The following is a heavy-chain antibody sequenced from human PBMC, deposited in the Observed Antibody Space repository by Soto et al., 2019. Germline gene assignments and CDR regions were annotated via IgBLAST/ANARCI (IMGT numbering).Heavy chain of an antibody. CDR3: ARGGKSFYYGSGLDY. CDR1: GFTFSDHY. V-gene: IGHV3-72*01. D-gene: IGHD3-10*01. Sequence: EVQLVESGGGLVQPGGSLRLSCAGSGFTFSDHYMDWVRQAPGKGLEWVGRSRNKANSYAPEYAASVKGRFTFSRDESXXSRHLQMNSLKPEDTAVYYCARGGKSFYYGSGLDYWGQGTLVTVSS. CDR2: SRNKANSYAP. J-gene: IGHJ4*02.